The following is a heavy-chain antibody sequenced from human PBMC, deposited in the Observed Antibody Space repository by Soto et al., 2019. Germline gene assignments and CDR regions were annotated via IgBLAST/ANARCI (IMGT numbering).Heavy chain of an antibody. V-gene: IGHV1-3*05. J-gene: IGHJ4*02. CDR2: INAGNGNT. D-gene: IGHD3-22*01. CDR3: ARDVDSSGYFDY. Sequence: QVQLVQSGAEEKKPGASVKVSCKASGYTFTSYAMHWVRQAPGQRLEWMGWINAGNGNTKYSQKFQGRVTITRDTSASTAYMELSSLRSEDTAVYYCARDVDSSGYFDYWGQGTLVTVSS. CDR1: GYTFTSYA.